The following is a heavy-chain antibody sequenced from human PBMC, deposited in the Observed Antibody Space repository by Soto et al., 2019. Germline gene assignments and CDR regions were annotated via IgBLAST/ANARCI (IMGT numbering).Heavy chain of an antibody. V-gene: IGHV6-1*01. CDR1: GDSVSSNNAA. CDR3: ARAKEYTRSSGMDV. D-gene: IGHD6-6*01. CDR2: TYYRSKWYS. Sequence: PSQTLSLTCAISGDSVSSNNAAWNWIRQPPSRGLEWLGRTYYRSKWYSDYSLSVKSRITINPDTSKDQFSLQLNSVTPEDTALYYCARAKEYTRSSGMDVWGQGTTVTVSS. J-gene: IGHJ6*02.